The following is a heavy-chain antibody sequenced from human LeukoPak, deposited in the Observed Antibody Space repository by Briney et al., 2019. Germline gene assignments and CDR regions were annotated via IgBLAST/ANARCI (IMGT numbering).Heavy chain of an antibody. V-gene: IGHV3-21*01. CDR3: AKDAQRGFDYSNSLEY. CDR2: ISTGSRYI. Sequence: GGSLRLSCAASGFRLSDYDMNWVRQAPGKGLEWVSSISTGSRYIYYAYSVKGRFTISRDNSQNTVDLHMNILRAEDTAVYYCAKDAQRGFDYSNSLEYWGQGTLVTVSS. J-gene: IGHJ4*02. CDR1: GFRLSDYD. D-gene: IGHD4-11*01.